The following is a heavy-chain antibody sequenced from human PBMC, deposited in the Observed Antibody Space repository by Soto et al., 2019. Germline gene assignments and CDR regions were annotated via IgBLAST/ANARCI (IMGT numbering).Heavy chain of an antibody. V-gene: IGHV4-39*01. Sequence: PSETLSLTCTVSGGSISSSSYYWGWIRQPPGKGLEWIGSIYYSGSTYYNPSLKSRVTGSVDTSKNQFSLKLSSVTAADTAVYYCASGSGSYSVYYYGMDVWGQGTTVTVSS. CDR1: GGSISSSSYY. D-gene: IGHD3-10*01. J-gene: IGHJ6*02. CDR3: ASGSGSYSVYYYGMDV. CDR2: IYYSGST.